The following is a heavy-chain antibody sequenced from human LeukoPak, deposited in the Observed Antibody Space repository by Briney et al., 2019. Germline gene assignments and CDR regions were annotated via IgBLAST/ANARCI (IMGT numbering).Heavy chain of an antibody. CDR2: IRYDGSNK. Sequence: PGGSLSLSHAASGFTFSSYGMQWVGQAPGKGLEWVAFIRYDGSNKYYADSVKGRFTISRDNSKNTLYLQMNSLRAEDTAVYYCATEKGPRDYWGQGTLVTVSS. CDR1: GFTFSSYG. V-gene: IGHV3-30*02. J-gene: IGHJ4*02. CDR3: ATEKGPRDY.